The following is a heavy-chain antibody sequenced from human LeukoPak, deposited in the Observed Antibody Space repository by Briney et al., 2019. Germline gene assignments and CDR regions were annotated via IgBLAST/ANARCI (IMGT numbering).Heavy chain of an antibody. CDR2: IRYDGSNK. J-gene: IGHJ4*02. CDR1: GFTFSSYG. CDR3: AKAPRIAAAGTDGIDY. Sequence: GGSLRLSCAASGFTFSSYGMHWVRQAPGKGLEWVAFIRYDGSNKYYADSVKGRFTISRDDSKNTLYLQMNSLRAEDTAVYYCAKAPRIAAAGTDGIDYWGQGTLATVSS. D-gene: IGHD6-13*01. V-gene: IGHV3-30*02.